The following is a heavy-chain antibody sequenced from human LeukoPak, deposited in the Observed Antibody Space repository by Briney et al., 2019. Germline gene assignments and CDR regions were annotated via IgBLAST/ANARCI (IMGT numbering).Heavy chain of an antibody. CDR1: GGSISSYY. J-gene: IGHJ6*03. Sequence: PSETLSLTCTVSGGSISSYYWSWIRQPPGKGLDWIGYIYYSGSTNYNPSLKSRVTISVDTSKNQFSLKLSSVTAADTAVYYCARDRSRGSYLYYMDVWGKGTTVTVSS. CDR3: ARDRSRGSYLYYMDV. CDR2: IYYSGST. D-gene: IGHD1-26*01. V-gene: IGHV4-59*01.